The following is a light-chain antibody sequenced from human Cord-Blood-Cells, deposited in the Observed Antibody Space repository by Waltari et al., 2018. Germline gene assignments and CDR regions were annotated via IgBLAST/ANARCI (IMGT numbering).Light chain of an antibody. CDR3: CSYAGSSTVYV. CDR1: SSDVGSYNL. V-gene: IGLV2-23*02. J-gene: IGLJ1*01. Sequence: QSALTQPASVSGSPGHSITISCTGTSSDVGSYNLVSWYQQHPGQAPKLMIYELSKRPSGVSNRVSGSKSGNTASLTISGLQAEDEADYYCCSYAGSSTVYVFGTGTKVTVL. CDR2: ELS.